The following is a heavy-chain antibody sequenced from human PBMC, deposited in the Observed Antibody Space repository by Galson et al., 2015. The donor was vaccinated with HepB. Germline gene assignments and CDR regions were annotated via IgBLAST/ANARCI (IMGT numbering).Heavy chain of an antibody. D-gene: IGHD3-22*01. Sequence: SLRLSCAASGFTFSSYGMHWVRQAPGKGLEWVAVISYDGSNKYYADSVKGRFTISRDNSKNTLYLQMNSLRAEDTAVYYCAKIYYYDSSGYYEYYFDYWGQGTLVTVSS. CDR3: AKIYYYDSSGYYEYYFDY. V-gene: IGHV3-30*18. CDR2: ISYDGSNK. CDR1: GFTFSSYG. J-gene: IGHJ4*02.